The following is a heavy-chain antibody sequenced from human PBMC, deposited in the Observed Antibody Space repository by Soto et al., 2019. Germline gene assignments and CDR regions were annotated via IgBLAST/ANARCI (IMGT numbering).Heavy chain of an antibody. D-gene: IGHD6-13*01. Sequence: PGGSLRLSCSASGFTFSSYSMNWVRQAPGKGLEWVSSISSSSSYIYYADSVKGRFTISSDNAKNSLSLQLNSLSAADTAVSSCARDLEIAAVSWSAPGGQGTLVTVS. J-gene: IGHJ5*02. V-gene: IGHV3-21*01. CDR3: ARDLEIAAVSWSAP. CDR1: GFTFSSYS. CDR2: ISSSSSYI.